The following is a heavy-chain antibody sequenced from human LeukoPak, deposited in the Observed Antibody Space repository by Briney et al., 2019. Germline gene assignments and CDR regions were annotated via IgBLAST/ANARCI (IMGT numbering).Heavy chain of an antibody. CDR3: ARSAPTLDIVVVVAATDFDY. J-gene: IGHJ4*02. CDR2: IYHSGST. CDR1: GYSISSGYY. D-gene: IGHD2-15*01. Sequence: SETLSLTCAVSGYSISSGYYWGWIRQPPGKGLEWIGSIYHSGSTYYNPSLKSRVTISVDTSKNQFSLKLSPVTAADTAVYYCARSAPTLDIVVVVAATDFDYWGQGTLVTVSS. V-gene: IGHV4-38-2*01.